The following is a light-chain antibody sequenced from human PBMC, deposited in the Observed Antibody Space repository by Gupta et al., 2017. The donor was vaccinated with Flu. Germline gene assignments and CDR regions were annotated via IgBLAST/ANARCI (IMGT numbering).Light chain of an antibody. CDR3: QQYNKWPSIT. J-gene: IGKJ5*01. CDR1: QSVSSN. CDR2: GAS. Sequence: TLSVSPGERATLSCRASQSVSSNLAWYQQKPGQAPRLLIYGASTRATGIPARFSGSGSGTEFTLTISSLQSEDFAVYYCQQYNKWPSITFGQGTRLEIK. V-gene: IGKV3-15*01.